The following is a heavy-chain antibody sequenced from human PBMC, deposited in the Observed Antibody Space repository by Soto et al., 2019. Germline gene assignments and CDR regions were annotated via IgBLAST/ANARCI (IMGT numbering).Heavy chain of an antibody. V-gene: IGHV4-39*01. CDR2: IYYSGIT. J-gene: IGHJ4*02. CDR1: GVSISNSSYY. CDR3: ARHGSK. Sequence: XGTLSLTFTVSGVSISNSSYYWGWIRRPPGKGLEWIGTIYYSGITYYNPSLKSRVTISVDTSKNQFSLKLTSVTAADTAVYYCARHGSKWGQGTLVTVSS.